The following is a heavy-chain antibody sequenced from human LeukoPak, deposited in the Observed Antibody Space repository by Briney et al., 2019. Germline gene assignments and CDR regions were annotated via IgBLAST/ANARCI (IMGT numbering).Heavy chain of an antibody. J-gene: IGHJ4*02. Sequence: NPSETLSLTCTVSGASVSGSAYYWGWIRQPPGKGLEWIGNIYYSGSTYYNESLESRVTISIDTSKNQFSLKLNSVTAADTAMYYCAKSGGYGLIDYWGQGTLVTVSS. V-gene: IGHV4-39*01. CDR2: IYYSGST. D-gene: IGHD1-26*01. CDR1: GASVSGSAYY. CDR3: AKSGGYGLIDY.